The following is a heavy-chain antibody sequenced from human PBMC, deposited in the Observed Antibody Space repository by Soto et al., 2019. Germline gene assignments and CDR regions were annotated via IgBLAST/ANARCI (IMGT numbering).Heavy chain of an antibody. Sequence: PGGSLRLSCAVSGFICSSYDMSWVRQAPGKGLEWVSTILVGGSTHYEDSVKGRFTISRDTSKNTVYLQMNSLTAGDTAVYYCEKETETGGGAFEIYGQGTMVTVSS. CDR3: EKETETGGGAFEI. CDR2: ILVGGST. CDR1: GFICSSYD. V-gene: IGHV3-23*01. D-gene: IGHD2-8*02. J-gene: IGHJ3*02.